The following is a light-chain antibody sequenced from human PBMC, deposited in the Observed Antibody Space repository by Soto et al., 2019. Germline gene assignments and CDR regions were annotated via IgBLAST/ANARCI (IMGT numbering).Light chain of an antibody. CDR3: QQRSNWLIT. Sequence: EIVLTQSPATLSLSPGERATLSCRASQSVSSYLAWYQQKPGQAPRLLIYDASNRATGIPARFSGSGSGTDFTLTLSGLEPEDFAVYYCQQRSNWLITFGQGTRLEIK. V-gene: IGKV3-11*01. CDR1: QSVSSY. J-gene: IGKJ5*01. CDR2: DAS.